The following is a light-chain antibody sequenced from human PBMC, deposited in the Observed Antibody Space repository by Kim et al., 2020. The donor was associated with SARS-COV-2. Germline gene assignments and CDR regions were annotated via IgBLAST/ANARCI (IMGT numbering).Light chain of an antibody. CDR3: QQRSNWPPRYT. V-gene: IGKV3-11*01. Sequence: SPGERATLSCRASQSVSSYLAWYQQKPGQAPRLRIYDASNRATGIPARFSGSGSGTDFTLTISSLEPEDFAVYYCQQRSNWPPRYTFGQGTKLEI. CDR2: DAS. J-gene: IGKJ2*01. CDR1: QSVSSY.